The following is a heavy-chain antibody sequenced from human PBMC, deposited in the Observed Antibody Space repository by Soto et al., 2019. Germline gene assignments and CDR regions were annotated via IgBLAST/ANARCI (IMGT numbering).Heavy chain of an antibody. CDR1: GFTFSSYA. D-gene: IGHD2-2*01. CDR2: ISGSGGST. J-gene: IGHJ6*02. CDR3: AKDSCSSTSCYVGMDV. V-gene: IGHV3-23*01. Sequence: GSLRLSCAASGFTFSSYAMSWVRQAPGKGLEWVSAISGSGGSTYYADSVKGRFTISRDNSKNTLYLQMNSLRAEDTAVYYCAKDSCSSTSCYVGMDVWGQGTTVTVSS.